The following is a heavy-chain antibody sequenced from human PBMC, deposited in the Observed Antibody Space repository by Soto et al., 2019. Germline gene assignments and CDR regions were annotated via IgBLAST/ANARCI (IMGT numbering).Heavy chain of an antibody. Sequence: GSLRLSCSASGFTFSDENMSWVRQVPGKGLEWVSGISGGGSYIFYADSVQGRFSISRDNPKNSLFLEMNSLRVEDTAVYYCARDSAFHSTSCFFPPHVWGQGTTLTLSS. CDR1: GFTFSDEN. V-gene: IGHV3-21*06. J-gene: IGHJ6*02. CDR3: ARDSAFHSTSCFFPPHV. CDR2: ISGGGSYI. D-gene: IGHD2-2*01.